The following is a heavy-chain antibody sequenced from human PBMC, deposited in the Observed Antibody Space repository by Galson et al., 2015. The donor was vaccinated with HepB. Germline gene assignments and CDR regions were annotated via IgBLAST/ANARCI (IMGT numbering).Heavy chain of an antibody. J-gene: IGHJ6*02. V-gene: IGHV1-2*02. D-gene: IGHD3-9*01. Sequence: SVKVSCKASGYTFTNFYIHWVRQVPGQGPECMWWVNPNSGATTYTPSLQDRLTMTRDTSLRTVYMELNRLTSDDTAIYYCARDLYDILTGSRLRGYDHFGMDVWGQGTAVTVSS. CDR3: ARDLYDILTGSRLRGYDHFGMDV. CDR2: VNPNSGAT. CDR1: GYTFTNFY.